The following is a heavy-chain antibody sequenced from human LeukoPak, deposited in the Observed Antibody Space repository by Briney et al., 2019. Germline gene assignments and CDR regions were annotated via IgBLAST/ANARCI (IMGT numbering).Heavy chain of an antibody. CDR3: AKDSVLAVAVSSFFDY. J-gene: IGHJ4*02. V-gene: IGHV3-23*01. CDR2: ISGSGGST. Sequence: AGGSLRLSCAASGFTFSSYAMSWVRQAPGKGLEWVSAISGSGGSTYYADSVKGRFTISRDNSKNTLYLQMNSLRAEDTAVYYCAKDSVLAVAVSSFFDYWGQGTLVTVSS. CDR1: GFTFSSYA. D-gene: IGHD6-13*01.